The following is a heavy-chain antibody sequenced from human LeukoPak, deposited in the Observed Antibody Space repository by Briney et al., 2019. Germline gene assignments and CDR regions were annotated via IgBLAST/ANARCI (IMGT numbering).Heavy chain of an antibody. Sequence: GRSLRLSCAASGFTFDDYAMPGVRQAPGKGLEWVSGISWNSGSIAYADSVKGRFTISRDNAKNSLYLQMNSLSAADTALYYCANAALQDYASTGYLYAFDICGHRTLVTVSS. CDR2: ISWNSGSI. V-gene: IGHV3-9*01. CDR1: GFTFDDYA. D-gene: IGHD3-22*01. CDR3: ANAALQDYASTGYLYAFDI. J-gene: IGHJ3*02.